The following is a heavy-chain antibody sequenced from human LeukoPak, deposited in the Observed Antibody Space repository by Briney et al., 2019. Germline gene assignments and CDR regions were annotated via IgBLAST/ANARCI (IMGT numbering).Heavy chain of an antibody. CDR2: IIPIFGTA. Sequence: SVKVSCKASGYTFTSYGISWVRQAPGLGLEWMGGIIPIFGTANYAQKFQGRVTITADESTSTAYMELSSLRSEDTAVYYCARGYGSGSCRVVPFDYWGQGTLVTVSS. D-gene: IGHD3-10*01. CDR1: GYTFTSYG. J-gene: IGHJ4*02. V-gene: IGHV1-69*13. CDR3: ARGYGSGSCRVVPFDY.